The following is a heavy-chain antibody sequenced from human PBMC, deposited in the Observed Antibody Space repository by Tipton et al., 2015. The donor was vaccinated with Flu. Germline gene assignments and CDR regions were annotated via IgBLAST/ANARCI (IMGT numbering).Heavy chain of an antibody. D-gene: IGHD5-12*01. CDR3: ARHNGDIEITGDYFYYFGVDV. Sequence: QSGPEVKKPGESLKISCKGSGYIFTNYWIAWVRQMPGKGLEWMGAIYPGHSQTTYSPSFQGQVTISVDKSISTAYLHWSSLKASDSAMFYCARHNGDIEITGDYFYYFGVDVWGQGTTVSVSS. CDR1: GYIFTNYW. J-gene: IGHJ6*02. CDR2: IYPGHSQT. V-gene: IGHV5-51*01.